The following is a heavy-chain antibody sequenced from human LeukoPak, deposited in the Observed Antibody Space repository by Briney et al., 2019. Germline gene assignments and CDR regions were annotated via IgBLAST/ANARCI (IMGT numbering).Heavy chain of an antibody. V-gene: IGHV1-18*01. CDR3: ARDSITMVRGVTNWFDP. CDR2: ISAYNGNT. CDR1: GYTFTSYG. J-gene: IGHJ5*02. Sequence: GASVKVSCKASGYTFTSYGISWVRQAPGQGLEWMGWISAYNGNTNYAQKLQGRVTMTTDTSTSTAYMELRSLRSGDTAVYYCARDSITMVRGVTNWFDPWGQGTLVTVSS. D-gene: IGHD3-10*01.